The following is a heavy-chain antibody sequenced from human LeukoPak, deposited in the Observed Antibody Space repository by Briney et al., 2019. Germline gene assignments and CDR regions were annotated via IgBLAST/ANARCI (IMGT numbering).Heavy chain of an antibody. D-gene: IGHD3-22*01. CDR1: GFTFSSYA. Sequence: GGSLRLSCAASGFTFSSYAMSWVRQAPGQGLEWVSAISGSGGSTYYADSVKGRFTISRDNSKNTLYLQMNSLRAEDTAVYYCAKDRGGGWWGVGDTYYYDSSGSRTNYFDYWGQGTLVTVSS. CDR3: AKDRGGGWWGVGDTYYYDSSGSRTNYFDY. CDR2: ISGSGGST. V-gene: IGHV3-23*01. J-gene: IGHJ4*02.